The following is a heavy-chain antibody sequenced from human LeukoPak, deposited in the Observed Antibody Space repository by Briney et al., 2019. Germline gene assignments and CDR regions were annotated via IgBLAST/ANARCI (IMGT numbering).Heavy chain of an antibody. CDR3: ARDCSGAGCYWGNAFDI. Sequence: ASVKVSCKTSGYTFTDYYMQWVRQAPGQGLEWMGWINPSDSDTKSARKFQGRVTMTRDTSISTAYLDLSRLTSDDTAIYYCARDCSGAGCYWGNAFDIWGQGTMVTVSS. D-gene: IGHD2-15*01. V-gene: IGHV1-2*02. CDR1: GYTFTDYY. CDR2: INPSDSDT. J-gene: IGHJ3*02.